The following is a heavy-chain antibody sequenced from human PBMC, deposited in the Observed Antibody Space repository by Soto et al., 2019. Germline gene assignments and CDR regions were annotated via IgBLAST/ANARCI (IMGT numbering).Heavy chain of an antibody. CDR2: IYYSGST. J-gene: IGHJ5*02. CDR3: ARERPDGARLDP. V-gene: IGHV4-30-2*05. D-gene: IGHD6-6*01. CDR1: GGSISRGGYS. Sequence: SETLSLTCVVSGGSISRGGYSWSWIRQPPGKGLEWIGYIYYSGSTYYNPSLKSRVTISVDTSKNQFSLKLSSVTAADTAVYYCARERPDGARLDPWGQGTLVTVSS.